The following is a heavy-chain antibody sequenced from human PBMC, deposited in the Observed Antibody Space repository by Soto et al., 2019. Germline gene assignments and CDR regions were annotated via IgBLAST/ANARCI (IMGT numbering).Heavy chain of an antibody. CDR1: GYTFSNFA. J-gene: IGHJ6*02. D-gene: IGHD6-19*01. CDR2: ISADNGNT. Sequence: ASVKVSCKASGYTFSNFAMHWVRQAPGQGLEWMGWISADNGNTKYAQKLQGRVTMTTDTSTSTAYMELRSLRSDDTAVYYCARAVGYYYGMDVWGQGTTVTVSS. CDR3: ARAVGYYYGMDV. V-gene: IGHV1-18*01.